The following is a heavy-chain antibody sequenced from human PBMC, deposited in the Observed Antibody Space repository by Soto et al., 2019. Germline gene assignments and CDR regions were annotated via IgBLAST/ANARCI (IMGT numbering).Heavy chain of an antibody. CDR1: GFTYTDFA. D-gene: IGHD3-22*01. V-gene: IGHV3-30*09. CDR3: ARRGWDSYYAIDV. Sequence: VQLVESGGGEVQPGRSLRLSCAASGFTYTDFALHWVRQAPGKGLEWVAIISYDGSDKYYADSVKGRFAISRDNPKNTLYLEMNSLRPEDTAVYFCARRGWDSYYAIDVWGQGTTVTVFS. J-gene: IGHJ6*02. CDR2: ISYDGSDK.